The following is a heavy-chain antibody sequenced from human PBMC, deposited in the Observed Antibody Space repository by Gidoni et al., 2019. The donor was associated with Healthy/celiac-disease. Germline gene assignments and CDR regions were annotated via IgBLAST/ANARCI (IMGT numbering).Heavy chain of an antibody. V-gene: IGHV4-38-2*01. CDR3: ARAPRLAPAHFKWFDP. CDR2: IYHSGST. D-gene: IGHD3-3*02. CDR1: GYSISTGYY. J-gene: IGHJ5*02. Sequence: QVQLQESGPGLVQPSETLSLTCAVSGYSISTGYYWGWIRQPPGKGLEWIGSIYHSGSTYYNPSLQSRVTISVDTSKNQFSLKLSSVTAADTAVYYCARAPRLAPAHFKWFDPWGQGTLVTVSS.